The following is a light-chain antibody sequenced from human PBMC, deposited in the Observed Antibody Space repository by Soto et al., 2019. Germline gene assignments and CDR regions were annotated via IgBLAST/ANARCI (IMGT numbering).Light chain of an antibody. CDR3: QQYQNWPLIT. CDR1: QSVSRSY. CDR2: DTS. J-gene: IGKJ5*01. V-gene: IGKV3-11*01. Sequence: IVLTQSPGTLSLSPGGRATFSCRARQSVSRSYLAWYQQKPGQAPRLLIYDTSYRATGIPARFSGSGSGTDFTLTISSLEPEDFADYYCQQYQNWPLITFGQGTRLEIK.